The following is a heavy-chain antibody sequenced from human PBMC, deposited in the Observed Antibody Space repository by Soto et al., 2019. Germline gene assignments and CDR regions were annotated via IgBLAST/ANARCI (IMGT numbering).Heavy chain of an antibody. D-gene: IGHD2-21*01. CDR3: ATEFGENPGSPFDH. CDR1: GFTFSSET. CDR2: IIPLFGTA. J-gene: IGHJ4*02. Sequence: VASVKVSCKASGFTFSSETLGWVRQAPGQGLEWVGGIIPLFGTASYAQKFQGRVTITADESTSTAYMELSSLRSDDTAVYFCATEFGENPGSPFDHWGQGTLVTVSS. V-gene: IGHV1-69*13.